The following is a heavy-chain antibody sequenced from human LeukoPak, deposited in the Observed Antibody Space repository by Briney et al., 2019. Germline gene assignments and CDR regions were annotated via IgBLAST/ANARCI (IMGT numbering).Heavy chain of an antibody. D-gene: IGHD3-9*01. V-gene: IGHV3-30*02. Sequence: GGSLRLSCAAAGFSFSSHGMYWVRQAPGKGLEWLAFIRFNGTFTYYGDSVRGRFTISRDNAKNTLFLQMNTLRVEDTAVYYCTRDLMDYDVSTGLHHYYMDVWGQGTTVTVSS. CDR2: IRFNGTFT. J-gene: IGHJ6*02. CDR3: TRDLMDYDVSTGLHHYYMDV. CDR1: GFSFSSHG.